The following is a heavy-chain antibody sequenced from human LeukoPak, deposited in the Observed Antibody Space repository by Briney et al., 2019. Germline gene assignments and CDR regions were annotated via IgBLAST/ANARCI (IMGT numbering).Heavy chain of an antibody. Sequence: SVKVSCKASGYTFTSYDINWMRQAPGQGLEWMGGIIPIFGTANYAQKFQGRVTITADESTSTAYMELSSLRSEDTAVYYCARAVYRVEEAFDIWGQGTMVTVSS. J-gene: IGHJ3*02. CDR2: IIPIFGTA. CDR3: ARAVYRVEEAFDI. V-gene: IGHV1-69*13. CDR1: GYTFTSYD. D-gene: IGHD3-16*02.